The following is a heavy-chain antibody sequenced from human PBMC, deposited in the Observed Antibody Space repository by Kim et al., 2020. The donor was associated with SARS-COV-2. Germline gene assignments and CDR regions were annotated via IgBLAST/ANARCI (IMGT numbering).Heavy chain of an antibody. D-gene: IGHD3-9*01. V-gene: IGHV1-3*01. J-gene: IGHJ4*02. Sequence: FQGRVTITRDTSASTAYMELSSLRSEDTAVYYCARDADILTGYSGYDFDYWGQGTLVTVSS. CDR3: ARDADILTGYSGYDFDY.